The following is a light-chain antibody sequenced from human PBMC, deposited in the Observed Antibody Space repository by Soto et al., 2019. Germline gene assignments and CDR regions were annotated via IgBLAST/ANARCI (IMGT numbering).Light chain of an antibody. CDR2: KVS. CDR3: MQGTHWPRT. Sequence: DVVMTQSPLSLPVTLGQPASISCRSSQSLLHSNGNTYLNWFQQRPGQSPRRLFYKVSIRDSGVPDRFSDSGSGTDFTLKISRVEADDVGVYYCMQGTHWPRTFGQGTKVEI. J-gene: IGKJ1*01. CDR1: QSLLHSNGNTY. V-gene: IGKV2-30*02.